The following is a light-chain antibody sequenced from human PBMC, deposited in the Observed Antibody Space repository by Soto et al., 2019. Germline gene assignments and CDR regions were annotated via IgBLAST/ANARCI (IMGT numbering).Light chain of an antibody. CDR3: QQYNNWPPIT. V-gene: IGKV3-11*01. Sequence: EIVFTQSPATLSLSPGERATLSCRASPSVSSYLAWYQQKPGQAPRLLIYDASNRATGIPARFSGSGSGTDFTLTISSLEPEDFAVYYCQQYNNWPPITFGQGTRLEIK. CDR1: PSVSSY. CDR2: DAS. J-gene: IGKJ5*01.